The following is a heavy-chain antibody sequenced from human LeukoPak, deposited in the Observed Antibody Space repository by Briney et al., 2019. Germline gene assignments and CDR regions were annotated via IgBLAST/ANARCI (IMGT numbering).Heavy chain of an antibody. Sequence: ASVKVSRKASGYTFTGYYMHWVRQAPGQGLEWMGWINPNSGGTNYAQKFQGRVTMTRDTSISTAYVELSRLRSDDTAVYYCARDQAGSNAVDHWGQGTLVTVSS. CDR2: INPNSGGT. J-gene: IGHJ4*02. V-gene: IGHV1-2*02. CDR1: GYTFTGYY. CDR3: ARDQAGSNAVDH. D-gene: IGHD4/OR15-4a*01.